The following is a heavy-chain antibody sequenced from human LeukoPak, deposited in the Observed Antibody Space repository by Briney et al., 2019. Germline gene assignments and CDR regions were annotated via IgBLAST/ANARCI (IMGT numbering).Heavy chain of an antibody. J-gene: IGHJ4*02. Sequence: GGSLRLSCAASGFTFSSYSMNWVRQAPGKGLEWVSSISSSSTYIYYADSVKGRFTISRDNAKNSLYLQMNSLRAEDTAVYYCAKDYYDSSGPLDYWGQGTLVTVSS. D-gene: IGHD3-22*01. CDR1: GFTFSSYS. CDR2: ISSSSTYI. V-gene: IGHV3-21*04. CDR3: AKDYYDSSGPLDY.